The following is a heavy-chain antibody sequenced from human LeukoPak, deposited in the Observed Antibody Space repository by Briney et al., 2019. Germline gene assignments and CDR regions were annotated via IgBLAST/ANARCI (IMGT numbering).Heavy chain of an antibody. Sequence: ASVKVSCKASGYTFTSYDINWVRQATGQGLEWMGWMNPNSGNTGYAQKFQGRVTITRNTSISTAYMELSSLRSEDTAVYYCARVYAVGANAFDTWGQGTMVTVSS. J-gene: IGHJ3*02. V-gene: IGHV1-8*03. CDR2: MNPNSGNT. CDR1: GYTFTSYD. CDR3: ARVYAVGANAFDT. D-gene: IGHD1-26*01.